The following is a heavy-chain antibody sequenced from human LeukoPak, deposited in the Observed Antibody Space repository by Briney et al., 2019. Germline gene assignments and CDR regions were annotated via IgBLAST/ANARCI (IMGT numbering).Heavy chain of an antibody. D-gene: IGHD6-19*01. CDR1: GYTFTSFD. CDR3: ARGGPNRSGWTLDY. Sequence: ASVKVSCKASGYTFTSFDINWVRQATGQGLEWMGWMNPNSGNTDYAQKFRGRVTMTRNTSISTAYMELSSLRSEDTAVYYCARGGPNRSGWTLDYWGPGTLVTVSS. J-gene: IGHJ4*02. CDR2: MNPNSGNT. V-gene: IGHV1-8*01.